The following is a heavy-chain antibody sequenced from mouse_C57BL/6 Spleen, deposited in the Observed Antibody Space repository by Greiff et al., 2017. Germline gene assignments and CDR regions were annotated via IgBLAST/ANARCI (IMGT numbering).Heavy chain of an antibody. Sequence: EVMLVESGGDLVKPGGSLKLSCAASGFTFSSYGMSWVRQTPDKRLEWVATISSGGSYTYYPDSVKGRFTISRDNAKNTLYLQMSSLKSEDTAMYYGARHMDGSSYGYFDVWGTGTTVTVSS. CDR2: ISSGGSYT. CDR1: GFTFSSYG. CDR3: ARHMDGSSYGYFDV. V-gene: IGHV5-6*01. J-gene: IGHJ1*03. D-gene: IGHD1-1*01.